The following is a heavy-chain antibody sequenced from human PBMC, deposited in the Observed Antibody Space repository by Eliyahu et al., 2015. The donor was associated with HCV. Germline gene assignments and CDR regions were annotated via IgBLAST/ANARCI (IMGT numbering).Heavy chain of an antibody. D-gene: IGHD1-7*01. V-gene: IGHV3-30*18. J-gene: IGHJ1*01. CDR2: ISYDGSNK. Sequence: QVQLVESGGGVVQPGRSLRLSCAASGFTFSSYGMHWVRQAPGKGLEWVAVISYDGSNKYYADSVKGRFTISRDNSKNTLYLQMNSLRAEDTAVYYCAKPETGTTSEYFQHWGQGTLVTVSS. CDR1: GFTFSSYG. CDR3: AKPETGTTSEYFQH.